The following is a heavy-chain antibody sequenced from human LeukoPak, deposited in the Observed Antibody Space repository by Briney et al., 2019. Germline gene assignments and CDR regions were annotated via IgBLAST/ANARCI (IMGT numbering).Heavy chain of an antibody. CDR3: ARVRIVARIDC. D-gene: IGHD5-12*01. V-gene: IGHV3-7*03. CDR1: EFTFSSHW. J-gene: IGHJ4*02. CDR2: INQDGSEK. Sequence: GGSLRLSCAASEFTFSSHWMSWVRQAPGKGLEWVANINQDGSEKYYVDSVKGRFTISRDNAKNSLYLQMNSLRAEDAAVYYCARVRIVARIDCWGQGTLVTVSS.